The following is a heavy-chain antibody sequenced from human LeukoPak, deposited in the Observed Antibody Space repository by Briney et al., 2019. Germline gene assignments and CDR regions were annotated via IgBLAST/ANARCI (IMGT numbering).Heavy chain of an antibody. D-gene: IGHD3-22*01. CDR1: GFTFSDYA. J-gene: IGHJ4*02. CDR2: ISGSGGAT. CDR3: AGIWGPSSSWPWGFDY. Sequence: HPGGSLRLSCAASGFTFSDYAMSWVRQAPGKGLGWVSPISGSGGATYYADSAKGRFTISRDNSKNTVYLQMNSLRADDTAVYYCAGIWGPSSSWPWGFDYWGQGALVTVSS. V-gene: IGHV3-23*01.